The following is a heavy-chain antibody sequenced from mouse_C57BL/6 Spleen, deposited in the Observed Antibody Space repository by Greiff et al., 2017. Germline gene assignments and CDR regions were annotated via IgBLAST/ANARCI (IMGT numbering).Heavy chain of an antibody. V-gene: IGHV1-55*01. CDR3: ARKTYYYGSSYAMDY. CDR2: IYPGSGST. CDR1: GYTFTSYW. J-gene: IGHJ4*01. Sequence: QVQLQQPGAELVQPGASVKMSCKASGYTFTSYWITWVKQRPGQGLEWIGDIYPGSGSTTYNEKFKSKATLTVDTSSSTAYMELSSLTSEDSAVYYCARKTYYYGSSYAMDYWGQGTSVTVSS. D-gene: IGHD1-1*01.